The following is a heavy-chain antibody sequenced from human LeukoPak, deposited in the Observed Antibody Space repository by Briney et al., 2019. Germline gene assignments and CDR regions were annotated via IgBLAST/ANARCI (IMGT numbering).Heavy chain of an antibody. Sequence: GASVTVSYKASGYTFTDYYMHWVRQAPGQGGEGMGWINPNRGGTKYTQKFQGRGTITRDTAISTAYMELSRLRSDDTAVYYCARVIAAAGCIDYWGQGTLVTVSS. V-gene: IGHV1-2*02. CDR3: ARVIAAAGCIDY. CDR1: GYTFTDYY. J-gene: IGHJ4*02. CDR2: INPNRGGT. D-gene: IGHD6-13*01.